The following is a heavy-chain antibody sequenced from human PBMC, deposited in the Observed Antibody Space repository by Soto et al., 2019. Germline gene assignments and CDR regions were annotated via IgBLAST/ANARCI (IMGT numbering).Heavy chain of an antibody. Sequence: EVQLLESGGGLVQPGGSQRLSCAASGFSFRTYWMQWARQAPGKGLERVSRINNDGSSTDYADSVKGRLTLSRDNAKDTLYPKMNRQRAEFTATYCCGIGTMDVWGTGTTVTVS. CDR1: GFSFRTYW. CDR3: GIGTMDV. CDR2: INNDGSST. D-gene: IGHD1-26*01. V-gene: IGHV3-74*01. J-gene: IGHJ6*04.